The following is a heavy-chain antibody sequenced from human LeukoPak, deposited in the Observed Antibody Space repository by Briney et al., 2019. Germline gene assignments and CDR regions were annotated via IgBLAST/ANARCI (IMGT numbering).Heavy chain of an antibody. J-gene: IGHJ4*02. CDR1: GGSISSSTDY. Sequence: PSETLSLTCTVPGGSISSSTDYWGWIRQPPGKGLEWIGSIYYSGSTYYNPSLKSRVTIPVDTSKKQFSLKLNSVTAADTAVYYCARATYSSGWYWVYWGQGTLVTVSS. CDR3: ARATYSSGWYWVY. D-gene: IGHD6-19*01. CDR2: IYYSGST. V-gene: IGHV4-39*01.